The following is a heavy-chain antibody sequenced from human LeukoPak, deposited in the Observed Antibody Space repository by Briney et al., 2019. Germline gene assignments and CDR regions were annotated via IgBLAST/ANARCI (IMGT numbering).Heavy chain of an antibody. CDR2: ISYDGSNK. V-gene: IGHV3-30*04. CDR1: GFTFSSYA. Sequence: GGSLRLSCAASGFTFSSYAMHWVRQAPGKGLEWVAVISYDGSNKYYADSVKGRFTISRDNSKNTLYLQMNSLRAEDTAVCYCARSGRVLLEWLPTYYYYGMDVWGKGTTITVSS. CDR3: ARSGRVLLEWLPTYYYYGMDV. D-gene: IGHD3-3*01. J-gene: IGHJ6*04.